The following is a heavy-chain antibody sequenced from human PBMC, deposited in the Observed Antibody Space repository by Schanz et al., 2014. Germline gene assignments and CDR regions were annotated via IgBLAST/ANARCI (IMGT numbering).Heavy chain of an antibody. CDR2: INPSGGST. J-gene: IGHJ4*02. CDR1: NYIFTKYY. Sequence: QVQLVQSGAEVKKPGASVKLSCKASNYIFTKYYIHCVRQAPGQGLEWMGIINPSGGSTSYAQKFQGRVTMTRDTSTSTVNMELSSLRSEDTAVYYCARGGFFDSTSFDSWGQGTLVTVSS. V-gene: IGHV1-46*03. D-gene: IGHD2-2*01. CDR3: ARGGFFDSTSFDS.